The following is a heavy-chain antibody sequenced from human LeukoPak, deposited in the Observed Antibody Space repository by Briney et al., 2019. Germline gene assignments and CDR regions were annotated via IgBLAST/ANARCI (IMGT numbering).Heavy chain of an antibody. Sequence: SETLSLTCTVSGGLIGSYYWSWIRQPPGKGLEWIGYIYYSGSTKYNPSLKSRVTISVDTSKNQFSLKLTSVTAADTAEYYCARAPPSAAGYYYGMDVWGQGTTVTVSS. CDR3: ARAPPSAAGYYYGMDV. D-gene: IGHD6-13*01. J-gene: IGHJ6*02. CDR1: GGLIGSYY. CDR2: IYYSGST. V-gene: IGHV4-59*01.